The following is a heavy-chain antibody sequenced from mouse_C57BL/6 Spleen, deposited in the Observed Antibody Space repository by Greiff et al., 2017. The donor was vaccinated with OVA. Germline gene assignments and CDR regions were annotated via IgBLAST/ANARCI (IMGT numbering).Heavy chain of an antibody. J-gene: IGHJ2*01. V-gene: IGHV1-55*01. D-gene: IGHD2-3*01. Sequence: QVQLQQPGAELVKPGASVKMSCKASGYTFTTYWITWVKQRPGQGLAWIGDFYPGSGSTNYNEKFKSKATLSVDTSSRTAYMQVNSLTSEDSAVYYSARRDIDDGYPDYWGQGTTLTVSS. CDR3: ARRDIDDGYPDY. CDR1: GYTFTTYW. CDR2: FYPGSGST.